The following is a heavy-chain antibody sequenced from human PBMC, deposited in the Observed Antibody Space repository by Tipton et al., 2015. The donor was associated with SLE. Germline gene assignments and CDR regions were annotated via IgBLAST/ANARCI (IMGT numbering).Heavy chain of an antibody. CDR1: GFTVRSHY. CDR3: ATLWGYCSVGRCYSAF. J-gene: IGHJ4*02. Sequence: SLRLSCAASGFTVRSHYMSWVRQAPGKGLEWVSVIYSGETTYYADSVKGRFAISRDNSKNTLYLQMNSLRPEDTAVYYCATLWGYCSVGRCYSAFWGQGTLVTGSS. D-gene: IGHD2-15*01. CDR2: IYSGETT. V-gene: IGHV3-53*05.